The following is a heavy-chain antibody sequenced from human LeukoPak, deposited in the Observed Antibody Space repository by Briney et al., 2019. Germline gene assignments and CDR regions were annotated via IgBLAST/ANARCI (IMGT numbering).Heavy chain of an antibody. D-gene: IGHD3-16*01. V-gene: IGHV3-30*03. CDR1: GFTFSSYG. J-gene: IGHJ4*02. CDR3: ARSNNGGWGYCDY. Sequence: PEGSLRLSCAASGFTFSSYGMHWVRQAPGKGLEWVAVISYDGSNKYYADSVKGRFTISRDNSKNTLYVQMSSLRAEDTAVYYCARSNNGGWGYCDYWGQGSLVTVSS. CDR2: ISYDGSNK.